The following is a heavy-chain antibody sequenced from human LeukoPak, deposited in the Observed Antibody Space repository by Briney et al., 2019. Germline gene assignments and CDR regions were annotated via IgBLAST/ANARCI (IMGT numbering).Heavy chain of an antibody. CDR1: GFTFSSYA. V-gene: IGHV3-23*01. CDR3: AKDLGYGDRTSNY. D-gene: IGHD4-17*01. CDR2: ISGSGGST. Sequence: GGSLRLSCAASGFTFSSYAMHRVRQAPGKGLEWVSAISGSGGSTYYADSVKGRFTISRDNSKNTLYLQMNSLRAEDTAVYYCAKDLGYGDRTSNYWGQGTLVTVSS. J-gene: IGHJ4*02.